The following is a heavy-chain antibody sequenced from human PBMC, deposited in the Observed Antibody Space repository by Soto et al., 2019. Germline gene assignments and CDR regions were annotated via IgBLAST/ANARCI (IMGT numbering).Heavy chain of an antibody. CDR1: GYSIGSGCF. V-gene: IGHV4-38-2*02. CDR2: MYHDGNT. CDR3: ARESYSGYHSYDY. D-gene: IGHD5-12*01. Sequence: SETLSLTXAVSGYSIGSGCFWGWIRQPPGKGLEWIANMYHDGNTHYNPSLKSRVTMSVDTSKNQFSLKLNSVTAADTAVYYCARESYSGYHSYDYWGQGILVTVSS. J-gene: IGHJ4*02.